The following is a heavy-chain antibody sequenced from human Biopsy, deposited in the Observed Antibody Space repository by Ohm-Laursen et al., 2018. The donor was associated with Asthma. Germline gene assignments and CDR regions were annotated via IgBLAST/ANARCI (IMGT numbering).Heavy chain of an antibody. Sequence: SLRLSCAASGFTFSSYAMNWVRQAPGKGLEWVSGIRGNDGSTYYADSVKGRFTISRDNFKRTLYLQMNSLRAEDTAVYYCAREGHEYCSSTSCASFDPWGQGTLVTVSS. CDR2: IRGNDGST. J-gene: IGHJ5*02. D-gene: IGHD2-2*01. CDR3: AREGHEYCSSTSCASFDP. V-gene: IGHV3-23*01. CDR1: GFTFSSYA.